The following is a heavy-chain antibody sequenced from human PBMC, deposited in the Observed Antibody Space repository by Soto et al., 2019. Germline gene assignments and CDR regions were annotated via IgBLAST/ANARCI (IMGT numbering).Heavy chain of an antibody. V-gene: IGHV3-33*01. CDR1: GFTFGSYG. CDR2: IWHDGSYN. Sequence: GGSLRLSCAASGFTFGSYGMHWVRQAPGKGLEWVAIIWHDGSYNYCADSVKGRFTISRDSSKNTLYLQMNSLRAEDTALYYCARAGGTSGYYLDFWGQGTRVTVSS. CDR3: ARAGGTSGYYLDF. J-gene: IGHJ4*02. D-gene: IGHD3-22*01.